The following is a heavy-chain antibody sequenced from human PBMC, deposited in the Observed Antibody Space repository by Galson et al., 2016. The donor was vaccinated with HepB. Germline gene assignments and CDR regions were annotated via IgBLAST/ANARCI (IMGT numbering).Heavy chain of an antibody. D-gene: IGHD1-1*01. CDR1: GDSITSSGYF. CDR2: ISYRGTT. Sequence: ETLSLTCNVSGDSITSSGYFWGWIRQPPGQGLEWIGAISYRGTTDDYPSLKSRLTVSVDTSKNQFSLKLSSVTAADTAVYYCARSVNEAFDIWGQGTMVTVSS. J-gene: IGHJ3*02. V-gene: IGHV4-39*01. CDR3: ARSVNEAFDI.